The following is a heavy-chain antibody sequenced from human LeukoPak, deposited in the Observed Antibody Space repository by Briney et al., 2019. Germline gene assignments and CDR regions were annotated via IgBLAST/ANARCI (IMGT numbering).Heavy chain of an antibody. CDR3: ARDKGQYGSGTRGFTWFDL. V-gene: IGHV4-39*07. D-gene: IGHD3-10*01. CDR1: GGSISSSNYY. CDR2: IYSRGST. J-gene: IGHJ5*02. Sequence: SETLSLTCIVSGGSISSSNYYWGWIRPSPGKGLEWIGSIYSRGSTYYNPSLKRRVIVSSDMSKNQVSVMLNSVTAADTAVYYCARDKGQYGSGTRGFTWFDLWGEGTLVTVSS.